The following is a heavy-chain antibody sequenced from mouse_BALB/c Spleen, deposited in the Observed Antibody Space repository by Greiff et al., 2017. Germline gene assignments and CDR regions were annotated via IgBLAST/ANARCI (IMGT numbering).Heavy chain of an antibody. D-gene: IGHD2-12*01. CDR1: GFSLTSYG. CDR2: IWRGGST. V-gene: IGHV2-5-1*01. J-gene: IGHJ3*01. Sequence: VQLQQSGPSLVQPSLSLSITCTVSGFSLTSYGVHWVRQSPGKGLEWLGVIWRGGSTDYNAAFMSRLSITKDNSKSQVFFKMNSLQADDTAIYYCAKKKPPYYRCHRYDGGRRSWGQGTLVTVSA. CDR3: AKKKPPYYRCHRYDGGRRS.